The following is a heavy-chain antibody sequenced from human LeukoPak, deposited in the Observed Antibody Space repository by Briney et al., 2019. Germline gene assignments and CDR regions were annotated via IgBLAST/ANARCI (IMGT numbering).Heavy chain of an antibody. CDR1: GGSISSSSYY. CDR3: ARHHSMVRGVIPPYYFDY. J-gene: IGHJ4*02. Sequence: SETLSLXCTVSGGSISSSSYYWGWIRQPPGKGLEWIGSIYYSGSTYYNPSLKSRVTISVDTSKNQFSLKLSSVTAADTAVYYCARHHSMVRGVIPPYYFDYWGQGTLVTVSS. CDR2: IYYSGST. D-gene: IGHD3-10*01. V-gene: IGHV4-39*01.